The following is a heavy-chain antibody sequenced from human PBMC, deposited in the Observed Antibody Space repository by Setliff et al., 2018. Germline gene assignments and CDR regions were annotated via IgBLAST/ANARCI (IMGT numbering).Heavy chain of an antibody. CDR1: GASITSGGFY. Sequence: PSETLSLTCSVSGASITSGGFYWTWIRQPAGKGLEWIGHISPSGSTTYNPSVKSRVTISLDTSKNQFSLKVSSVTAADTAVYYCARHENDYGDYDDAFDIWGQGTMVTVSS. CDR3: ARHENDYGDYDDAFDI. D-gene: IGHD4-17*01. CDR2: ISPSGST. J-gene: IGHJ3*02. V-gene: IGHV4-61*09.